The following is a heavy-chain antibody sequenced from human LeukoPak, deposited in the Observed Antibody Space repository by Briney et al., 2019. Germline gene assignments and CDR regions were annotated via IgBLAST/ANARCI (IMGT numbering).Heavy chain of an antibody. CDR2: ISGGGGGET. CDR3: AKRSGGGNYAHQYMDV. D-gene: IGHD4-23*01. Sequence: PGGSLRLSCAASGFIFSNYGMSWVRQAPGKGLEWVSDISGGGGGETHYADSVKGRFTISRDNSKSTLYVQMNSLRVEDTAVYYCAKRSGGGNYAHQYMDVWGKGTTVTVSS. V-gene: IGHV3-23*01. CDR1: GFIFSNYG. J-gene: IGHJ6*03.